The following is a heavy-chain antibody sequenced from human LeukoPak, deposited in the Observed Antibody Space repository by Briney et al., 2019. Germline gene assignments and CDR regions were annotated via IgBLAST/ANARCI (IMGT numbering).Heavy chain of an antibody. Sequence: SETLSLTCTVSGGSISSSSYYWGWIRQPPGKGLEWIGGIYYSGSTYYNPSLKSRVTISVDTSKNQFSLKLSSVTAADTAVYYCARRTVTTIWHWGQGTLVTVSS. CDR2: IYYSGST. J-gene: IGHJ4*02. CDR1: GGSISSSSYY. CDR3: ARRTVTTIWH. V-gene: IGHV4-39*01. D-gene: IGHD4-17*01.